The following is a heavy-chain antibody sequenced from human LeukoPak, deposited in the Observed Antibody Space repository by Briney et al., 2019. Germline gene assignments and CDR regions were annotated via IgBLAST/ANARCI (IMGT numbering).Heavy chain of an antibody. CDR1: GFNFSFTW. CDR3: TRESGYKTSRQRGFDS. V-gene: IGHV3-15*01. J-gene: IGHJ4*02. Sequence: GGSLRLSCAASGFNFSFTWMSWVRQAPGKGLELVGRIKSKTSGGTIDYAAPVRGRFTISRDDTENMVFLQMSSLKTEDTAVYYCTRESGYKTSRQRGFDSWGQGILVTVSS. D-gene: IGHD5-12*01. CDR2: IKSKTSGGTI.